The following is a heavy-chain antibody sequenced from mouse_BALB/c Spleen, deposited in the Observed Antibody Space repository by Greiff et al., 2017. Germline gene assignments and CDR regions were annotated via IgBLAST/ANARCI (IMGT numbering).Heavy chain of an antibody. CDR2: INPSTGYT. D-gene: IGHD6-1*01. V-gene: IGHV1-4*01. CDR1: GYTFTSYW. J-gene: IGHJ4*01. Sequence: QVHVKQSGAELARPGASVKMSCKASGYTFTSYWMHWVKQRPGQGLEWIGYINPSTGYTEYNQKFKDKATLTADKSSSTAYMQLSSLTSEDSAVYYGERPAGYAMDYWGQGTSVTVCS. CDR3: ERPAGYAMDY.